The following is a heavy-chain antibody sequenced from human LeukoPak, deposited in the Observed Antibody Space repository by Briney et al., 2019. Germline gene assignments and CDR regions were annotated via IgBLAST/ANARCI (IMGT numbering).Heavy chain of an antibody. D-gene: IGHD3-16*01. CDR3: AWDSGLGGFDI. CDR1: GGTFSSYA. Sequence: VASVKVSCKASGGTFSSYAISWVRQAPGQGLEWMGGIIPIFGTANYAQTCQGRVTTTADESTSTAYMELSSLRCEDAGVYYCAWDSGLGGFDIWGQGTMVTVSS. V-gene: IGHV1-69*01. CDR2: IIPIFGTA. J-gene: IGHJ3*02.